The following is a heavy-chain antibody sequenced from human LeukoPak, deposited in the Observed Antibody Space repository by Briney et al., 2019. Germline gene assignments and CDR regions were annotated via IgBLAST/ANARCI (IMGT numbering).Heavy chain of an antibody. CDR1: GFTFDDYG. D-gene: IGHD6-13*01. CDR3: ARNSSSWYPVSGSDGYDI. Sequence: HGESLKISCAASGFTFDDYGMSWVRQAPGKGLEWVSGINWNGGSTGYADSVKGRFTISRDNAKNSLYLQMNSLRAEDTALYYCARNSSSWYPVSGSDGYDIWGQGTVVTVSS. J-gene: IGHJ3*02. V-gene: IGHV3-20*04. CDR2: INWNGGST.